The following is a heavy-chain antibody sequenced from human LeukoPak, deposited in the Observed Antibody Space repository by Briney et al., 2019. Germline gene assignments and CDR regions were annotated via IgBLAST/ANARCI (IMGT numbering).Heavy chain of an antibody. D-gene: IGHD3-10*01. CDR1: GFTFSNHG. CDR2: IHYDGDNK. V-gene: IGHV3-30*02. J-gene: IGHJ6*03. Sequence: GGSLRLSCAASGFTFSNHGMYRVRQAPGKGLEWVAFIHYDGDNKYYADSVKGRFTISRDTSKNTLYLQMNSLRPEDTAVYYCAKSGTTPYYMDVWGKGTTVTVSS. CDR3: AKSGTTPYYMDV.